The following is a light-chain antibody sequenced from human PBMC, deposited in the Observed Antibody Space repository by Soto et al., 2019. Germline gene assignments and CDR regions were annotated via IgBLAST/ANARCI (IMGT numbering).Light chain of an antibody. Sequence: EIVLTQAPGTLSLSPGERATLSCRASQSLTSAYLAWYQQKPGRAPRLLIYGASTRATGIPDRFSGSGSGTDFTLTISRLEHEDFAVYYCQRYGITLWTFGQGTKVDIK. V-gene: IGKV3-20*01. CDR2: GAS. J-gene: IGKJ1*01. CDR3: QRYGITLWT. CDR1: QSLTSAY.